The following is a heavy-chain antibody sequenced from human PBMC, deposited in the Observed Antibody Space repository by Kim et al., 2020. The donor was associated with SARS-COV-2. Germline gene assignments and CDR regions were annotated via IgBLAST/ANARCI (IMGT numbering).Heavy chain of an antibody. Sequence: DPGQGRFTISRENSKNTLYLQMNSLRAEDTAVYYCARGFEYYYDSSGYPYWGQGTLVTVSS. CDR3: ARGFEYYYDSSGYPY. D-gene: IGHD3-22*01. J-gene: IGHJ4*02. V-gene: IGHV3-30*07.